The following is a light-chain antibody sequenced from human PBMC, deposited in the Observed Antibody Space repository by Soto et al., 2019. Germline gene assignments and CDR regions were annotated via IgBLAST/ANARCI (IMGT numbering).Light chain of an antibody. CDR1: QSVSSY. CDR3: QQYNNWQIT. J-gene: IGKJ5*01. CDR2: DAS. V-gene: IGKV3-11*01. Sequence: EIVLRQSPATLSLSPGERATLSCRASQSVSSYLAWYQQKPGQAPRLLIYDASNRATGIPARFSGSGSGTDFTLTISSLEPEDFAVYYCQQYNNWQITFGQGTRLEI.